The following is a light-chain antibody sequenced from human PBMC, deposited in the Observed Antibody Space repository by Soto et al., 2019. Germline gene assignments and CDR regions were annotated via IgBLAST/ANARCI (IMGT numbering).Light chain of an antibody. CDR3: QQYGNSAIT. Sequence: EIVVTQSPGTLVFSPGDRATLSCRASQRVTSNFLVGYQQKPGRAPRLLMYGVSIRAPGIPDRFTGSGSGTDFTLTINRLEPEDFAVYYCQQYGNSAITFGQGTRLEIK. J-gene: IGKJ5*01. CDR1: QRVTSNF. V-gene: IGKV3-20*01. CDR2: GVS.